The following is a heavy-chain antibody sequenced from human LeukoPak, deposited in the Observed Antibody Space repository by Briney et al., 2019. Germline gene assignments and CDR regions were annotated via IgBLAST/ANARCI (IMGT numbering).Heavy chain of an antibody. CDR3: AKSTRAVMAMMDV. V-gene: IGHV3-21*01. Sequence: GGSLRLSCAASGFSFSSYSMNWVRQAPGKGLEWVASISSRSTYIYHADSVKGRFTISRDNAKNSLFLQMNSLRAEDTAVYFCAKSTRAVMAMMDVWGKGTTVTVSS. J-gene: IGHJ6*04. CDR1: GFSFSSYS. CDR2: ISSRSTYI. D-gene: IGHD3-16*01.